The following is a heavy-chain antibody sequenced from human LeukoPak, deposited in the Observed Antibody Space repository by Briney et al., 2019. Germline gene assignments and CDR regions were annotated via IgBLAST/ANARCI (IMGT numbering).Heavy chain of an antibody. Sequence: SQTLSLTCAISGDSFSSKSAAWNWIRQSPSRGLEWLGRTYLRSSWIYEYALSVRSRINLSPDTSKNQFSLQLNSVNAEDTAVYFCARAPDDLPHGRAFDIWGQGILVTVSS. V-gene: IGHV6-1*01. J-gene: IGHJ3*02. CDR1: GDSFSSKSAA. CDR3: ARAPDDLPHGRAFDI. D-gene: IGHD1-1*01. CDR2: TYLRSSWIY.